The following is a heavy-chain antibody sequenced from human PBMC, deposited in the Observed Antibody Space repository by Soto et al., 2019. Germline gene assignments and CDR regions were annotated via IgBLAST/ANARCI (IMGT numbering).Heavy chain of an antibody. CDR3: ARREIQGPIDY. D-gene: IGHD1-26*01. J-gene: IGHJ4*02. CDR2: ISGSGGST. CDR1: GFTFSSYA. V-gene: IGHV3-23*01. Sequence: GSLRLSCAASGFTFSSYAMSWVRQAPGKGLEWVSAISGSGGSTYYADSVKGRFTISRDNSKNTLYLQMNSLRAVDTAVYYCARREIQGPIDYWGQGTLVTVSS.